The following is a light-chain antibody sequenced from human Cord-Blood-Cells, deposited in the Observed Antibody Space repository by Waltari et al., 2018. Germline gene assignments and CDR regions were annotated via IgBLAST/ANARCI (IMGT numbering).Light chain of an antibody. Sequence: QSALTQPASVSGSPGQSITISCTGTRSVVGLYTLVSWYQQHPGKAPKLMIYEVSKRPSGVSNRFSGSKSGNTASLTISGLQAEDEADYYCCSYAGSSTWVFGGGTKLTVL. J-gene: IGLJ3*02. CDR2: EVS. V-gene: IGLV2-23*02. CDR1: RSVVGLYTL. CDR3: CSYAGSSTWV.